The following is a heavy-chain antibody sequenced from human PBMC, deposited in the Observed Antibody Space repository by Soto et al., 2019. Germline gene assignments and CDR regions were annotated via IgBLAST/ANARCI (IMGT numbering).Heavy chain of an antibody. J-gene: IGHJ4*02. Sequence: EVQLVESGGNLAQPGGSLRLSCAASGFTFSTYPMHWVRQGPGTGLEYVAGISGNGGSIHYANSVKGRFTISRDNSKSTLYLQMGSLRAEDMAVYYCARDYCPGGVCYTIFDYWGQGTLVTVSS. D-gene: IGHD2-8*02. CDR1: GFTFSTYP. V-gene: IGHV3-64*01. CDR3: ARDYCPGGVCYTIFDY. CDR2: ISGNGGSI.